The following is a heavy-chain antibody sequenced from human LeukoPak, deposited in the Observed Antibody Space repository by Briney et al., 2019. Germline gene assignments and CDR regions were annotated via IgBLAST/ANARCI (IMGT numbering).Heavy chain of an antibody. CDR3: ARDPFFYCGGGSCSFSDNWFDL. D-gene: IGHD2-15*01. J-gene: IGHJ5*02. Sequence: GGSLRLSCAASGFTFSSYWMHWVRHDPGKGLVWVSRINRDGRSTSYADSVKGRFTISRDNAKNTLYLQMNSLRAEDTAVYYCARDPFFYCGGGSCSFSDNWFDLWGQGVLVTVSS. CDR1: GFTFSSYW. CDR2: INRDGRST. V-gene: IGHV3-74*01.